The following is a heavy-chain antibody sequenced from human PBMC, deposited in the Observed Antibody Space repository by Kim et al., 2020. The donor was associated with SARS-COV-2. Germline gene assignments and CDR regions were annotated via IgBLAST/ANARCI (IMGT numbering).Heavy chain of an antibody. Sequence: SETLSLTCAVYGGSFSGYYWSWIRQPPGKGLEWIGEINHSGSTNYNPSLKSRVTISVDTSKNQFSLKLSSVTAADTAVYYCARGPLTSFRYSSGWHYYYGMDVWGQGTTVTVSS. CDR3: ARGPLTSFRYSSGWHYYYGMDV. D-gene: IGHD6-19*01. CDR1: GGSFSGYY. CDR2: INHSGST. V-gene: IGHV4-34*01. J-gene: IGHJ6*02.